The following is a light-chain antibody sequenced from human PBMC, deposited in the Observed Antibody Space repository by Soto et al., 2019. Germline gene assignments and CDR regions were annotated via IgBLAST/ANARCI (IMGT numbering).Light chain of an antibody. CDR2: DAS. J-gene: IGKJ3*01. CDR3: QQYNSYSSEIT. V-gene: IGKV1-5*01. CDR1: QSISSW. Sequence: DIQMTQSPSTLYASVGDRVTITGRASQSISSWLAWYQQKPGKDPKLLIYDASSLESGVPSRFSGSGSGTEFTLTISSLQPDDFATYYCQQYNSYSSEITLGPGNKVDIK.